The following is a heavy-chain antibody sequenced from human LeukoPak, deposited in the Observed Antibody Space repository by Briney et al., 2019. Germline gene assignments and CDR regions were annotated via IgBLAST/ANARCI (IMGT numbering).Heavy chain of an antibody. Sequence: GGSLRLSCAASGFSFSDYDMHWVRQGKGKGLDWVAYISGSSGTIHYADSVRGRFSISRDDVQQSLYLQMNSLRAEDTAVYYCVGFGVYGGLWGQGTVVTVSP. V-gene: IGHV3-48*01. CDR2: ISGSSGTI. CDR3: VGFGVYGGL. D-gene: IGHD4-23*01. J-gene: IGHJ4*02. CDR1: GFSFSDYD.